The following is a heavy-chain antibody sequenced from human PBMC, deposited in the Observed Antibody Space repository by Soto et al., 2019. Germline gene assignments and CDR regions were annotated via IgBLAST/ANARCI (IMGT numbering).Heavy chain of an antibody. D-gene: IGHD3-10*01. CDR3: AKDLVRDYGSGSPTYFDY. Sequence: GGSLRLSCAASGFTFSSYAMSWVRQAPGKGLEWVSAISGSGGSTYYADSVKGRFTISRDNSKNTLYLQMNSLRAEDTAVYYCAKDLVRDYGSGSPTYFDYWGQGTLVTVSS. V-gene: IGHV3-23*01. CDR1: GFTFSSYA. J-gene: IGHJ4*02. CDR2: ISGSGGST.